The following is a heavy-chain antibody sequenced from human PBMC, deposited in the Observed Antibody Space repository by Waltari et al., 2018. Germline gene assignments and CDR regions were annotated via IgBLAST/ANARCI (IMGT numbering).Heavy chain of an antibody. J-gene: IGHJ3*02. CDR1: GYTLTELS. Sequence: QVQLVQSGAEVKKPGASVKVSCKVSGYTLTELSMHWVRQAPGKGLEWMGGFDPEDGETIYAQKFQGRVTMTEDTSTDTAYMELSSLRSEDTAVYYCATVDVRLVPAGDPVAFDIWGQGTMVTVSS. D-gene: IGHD2-2*01. V-gene: IGHV1-24*01. CDR3: ATVDVRLVPAGDPVAFDI. CDR2: FDPEDGET.